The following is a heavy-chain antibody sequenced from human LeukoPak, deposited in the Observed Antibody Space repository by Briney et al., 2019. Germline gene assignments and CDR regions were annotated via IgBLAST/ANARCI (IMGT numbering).Heavy chain of an antibody. Sequence: PSETLSLTCTVSGGSISSYYWSWIRQPPGKGLEWIGYIYYSGSTNYNPSLKSRVTISVDASKNQFSLKLSSVTAADTPVYYCATGSGRYGMDVWGQGTTVTVSS. J-gene: IGHJ6*02. CDR2: IYYSGST. CDR1: GGSISSYY. D-gene: IGHD2-15*01. V-gene: IGHV4-59*01. CDR3: ATGSGRYGMDV.